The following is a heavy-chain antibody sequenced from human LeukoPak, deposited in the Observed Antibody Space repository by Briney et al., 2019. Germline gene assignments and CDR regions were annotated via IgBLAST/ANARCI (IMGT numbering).Heavy chain of an antibody. D-gene: IGHD1-14*01. V-gene: IGHV5-51*01. CDR2: ICPGDSDT. CDR1: GYSFTSYW. CDR3: ARPGSPYKLDYYYYGMDV. Sequence: GESLKISCKGSGYSFTSYWIGWVRQMPGKGLEWMGIICPGDSDTRYSPSFQGQVTISADKSISTAYLQWSSLKASDTAMYYCARPGSPYKLDYYYYGMDVWGQGTTVTVSS. J-gene: IGHJ6*02.